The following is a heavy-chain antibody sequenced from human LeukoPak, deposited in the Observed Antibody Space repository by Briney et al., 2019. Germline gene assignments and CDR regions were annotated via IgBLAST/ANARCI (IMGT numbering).Heavy chain of an antibody. V-gene: IGHV3-48*01. D-gene: IGHD2-21*02. CDR1: GFTFSSYR. Sequence: GGSLRLSCAASGFTFSSYRMNWVRQAPGEGGEWVSYIRSSSSTIYYADSVKGRFTISRDNAKNSLYLQMNSLRAEDTAVHYCAKGPADCAFDIWGQGTMVTVSS. CDR3: AKGPADCAFDI. CDR2: IRSSSSTI. J-gene: IGHJ3*02.